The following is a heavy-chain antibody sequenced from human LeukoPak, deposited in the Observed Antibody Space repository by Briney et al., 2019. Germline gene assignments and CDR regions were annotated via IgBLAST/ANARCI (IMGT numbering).Heavy chain of an antibody. Sequence: GGSLRLSCAASGFTFRSYAMTWVRQAPGKGLEWVSAISGSGGSTYYADSVKGRFTISRDNSKNTLYLQMNSLRAEDTAVYYCAKADSGSYELDYWGQGTLVTVSS. CDR2: ISGSGGST. V-gene: IGHV3-23*01. CDR1: GFTFRSYA. CDR3: AKADSGSYELDY. D-gene: IGHD6-19*01. J-gene: IGHJ4*02.